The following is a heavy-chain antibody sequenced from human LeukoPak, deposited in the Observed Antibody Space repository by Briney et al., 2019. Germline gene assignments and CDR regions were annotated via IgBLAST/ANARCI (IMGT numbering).Heavy chain of an antibody. CDR3: ARGFLYYDLHQNWFDP. CDR2: ISAYNGNT. D-gene: IGHD3-3*01. Sequence: ASVKVSCKASGYTFTSYGISWVRQAPGQGLEWMGWISAYNGNTNYAQKLQGRVTMTTDTSTSTAYMELRSLRSDDTAVYYCARGFLYYDLHQNWFDPWGQGTTVTVSS. J-gene: IGHJ5*01. V-gene: IGHV1-18*01. CDR1: GYTFTSYG.